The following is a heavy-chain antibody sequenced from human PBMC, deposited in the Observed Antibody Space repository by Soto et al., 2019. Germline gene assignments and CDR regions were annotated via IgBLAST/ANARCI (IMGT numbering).Heavy chain of an antibody. D-gene: IGHD3-3*01. CDR2: TYYRSKWYN. CDR3: ARDLFAAAPSNWFDP. Sequence: SQTLSLTCAISGDSVSSNSAACTWIRQSPSRGLEWLGRTYYRSKWYNDYAVSVKSRITINPDTSKNQFSLQLNSVTPEDTAVYYCARDLFAAAPSNWFDPWGQGTLVTVSS. V-gene: IGHV6-1*01. J-gene: IGHJ5*02. CDR1: GDSVSSNSAA.